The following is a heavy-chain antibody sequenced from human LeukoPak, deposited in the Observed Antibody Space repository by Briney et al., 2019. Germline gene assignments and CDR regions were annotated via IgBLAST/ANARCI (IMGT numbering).Heavy chain of an antibody. V-gene: IGHV1-2*02. CDR3: ARAPGGKQQLEIDY. CDR2: INPNSGGT. CDR1: GYTFTGYY. J-gene: IGHJ4*02. D-gene: IGHD6-13*01. Sequence: ASVKVSCKASGYTFTGYYMHWVRQAPGQGLEWMGWINPNSGGTNYAQKFQGRVTMTRDTSISTAYMELSRLRSDDTAVYYCARAPGGKQQLEIDYWGQGTLVTVSS.